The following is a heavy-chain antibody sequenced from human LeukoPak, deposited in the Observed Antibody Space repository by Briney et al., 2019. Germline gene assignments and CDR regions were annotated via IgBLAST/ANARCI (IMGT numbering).Heavy chain of an antibody. Sequence: GASVKVSCKASGGTFSSYAISWVRQAPGQGLEWMEGIIPIFGTANYAQKFQGGVTITADESTSTAYMELSSLRSEDTAVYYCARVRSASRYGSGSYYNNWFDPWGQGTLVTVSS. D-gene: IGHD3-10*01. CDR2: IIPIFGTA. CDR1: GGTFSSYA. CDR3: ARVRSASRYGSGSYYNNWFDP. J-gene: IGHJ5*02. V-gene: IGHV1-69*13.